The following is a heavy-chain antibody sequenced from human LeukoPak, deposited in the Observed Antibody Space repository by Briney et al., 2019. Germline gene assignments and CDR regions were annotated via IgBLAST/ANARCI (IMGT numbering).Heavy chain of an antibody. CDR1: EFIFSSYG. V-gene: IGHV3-30*18. CDR3: AKDGGSGWYLFYFDY. D-gene: IGHD6-19*01. J-gene: IGHJ4*02. CDR2: ISYDGSNK. Sequence: PGRSLRLSCAASEFIFSSYGMHWVRQAPGKGPEWVAVISYDGSNKYYADSVKGRFTISRDNSKNTLYLQMNSLRAEDTAVYYCAKDGGSGWYLFYFDYWGQGTLVTVSS.